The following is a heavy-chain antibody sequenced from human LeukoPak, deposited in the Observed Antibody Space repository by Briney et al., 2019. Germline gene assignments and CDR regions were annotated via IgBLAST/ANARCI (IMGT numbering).Heavy chain of an antibody. CDR2: IMPLFGTA. J-gene: IGHJ5*02. CDR3: ARDVHGDYGSGWFDP. CDR1: GGTFNNYA. D-gene: IGHD4-17*01. Sequence: SVKVSCKPSGGTFNNYAISWVRQAPGQGLEWLGGIMPLFGTAGYAQKLKGRVTITKDESTRTVYLELTSLTSDDTAVYYCARDVHGDYGSGWFDPWGQGTLVSVSS. V-gene: IGHV1-69*05.